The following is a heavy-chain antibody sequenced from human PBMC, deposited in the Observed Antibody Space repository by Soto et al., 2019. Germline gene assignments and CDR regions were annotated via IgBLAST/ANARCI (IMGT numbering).Heavy chain of an antibody. CDR3: AKDRGSSSWYRGYFDY. J-gene: IGHJ4*02. D-gene: IGHD6-13*01. Sequence: QVQLVESGGGVVQPGRSLRLSCAASGFTFSSYGMHWVRQAPGKGLEWVAVISYDGSNNYYADSVKGRFTISRDNSKNTLYLQMNSLRAEDTAVYYCAKDRGSSSWYRGYFDYWGQGTLVTVSS. CDR1: GFTFSSYG. CDR2: ISYDGSNN. V-gene: IGHV3-30*18.